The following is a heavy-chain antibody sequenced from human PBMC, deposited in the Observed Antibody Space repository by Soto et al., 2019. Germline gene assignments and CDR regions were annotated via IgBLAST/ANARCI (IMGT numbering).Heavy chain of an antibody. CDR1: GFTFSSYT. J-gene: IGHJ4*02. Sequence: EVQLLESGGGLVQPGGSLRLSCAASGFTFSSYTMSWVRQAPGKGLEWVSGISGSGGSTYYADSVKGRFTISRDNSKNTLYLKMNGLRADDTAVYYGGKGRPYGNQGAVASWGQGNLVTVSS. CDR2: ISGSGGST. D-gene: IGHD1-1*01. CDR3: GKGRPYGNQGAVAS. V-gene: IGHV3-23*01.